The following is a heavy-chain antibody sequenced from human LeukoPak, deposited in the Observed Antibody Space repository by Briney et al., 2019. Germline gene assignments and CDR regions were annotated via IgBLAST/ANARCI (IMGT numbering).Heavy chain of an antibody. CDR3: AKAWGSSSLYQIYRGAFGY. J-gene: IGHJ4*02. Sequence: SGRCLRLSCAASGLTLSSSYTRWVRQAARKGREWVSAISGSGGSTFYADSVKGRLTIPRDNSKNTLYLQRNSLRAEDTAVYYCAKAWGSSSLYQIYRGAFGYWGQGTLVTVSS. CDR1: GLTLSSSY. D-gene: IGHD6-13*01. V-gene: IGHV3-23*01. CDR2: ISGSGGST.